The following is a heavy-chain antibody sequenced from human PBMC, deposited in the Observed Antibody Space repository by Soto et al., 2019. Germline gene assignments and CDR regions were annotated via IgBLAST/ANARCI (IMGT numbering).Heavy chain of an antibody. Sequence: EVQLVESGGGLVQPGGSLKLSCAASGFTFSGSAMHWVRQASGKGLEWVGRIRSKANSYATAYAASVKGRFTISRDDSKNTAYLQMNSLKTEDTAVYYCTRLTVGGSNVWFDPWGQGTLVTVSS. V-gene: IGHV3-73*02. CDR3: TRLTVGGSNVWFDP. D-gene: IGHD6-19*01. CDR1: GFTFSGSA. CDR2: IRSKANSYAT. J-gene: IGHJ5*02.